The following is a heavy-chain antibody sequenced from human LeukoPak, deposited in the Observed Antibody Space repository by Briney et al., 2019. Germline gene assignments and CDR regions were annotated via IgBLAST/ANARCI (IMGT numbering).Heavy chain of an antibody. V-gene: IGHV1-18*01. J-gene: IGHJ4*02. D-gene: IGHD1-1*01. CDR2: ISANNGYT. CDR3: ARDRPGFGTIESPEY. CDR1: GYTFTSYG. Sequence: ASVKVPCKASGYTFTSYGISWVRQAPGQGLEWMGWISANNGYTKYTQKLQGRVSMTTDTSTRTAYMELRSLRSDDTAVYYCARDRPGFGTIESPEYWGQGTLVTVSS.